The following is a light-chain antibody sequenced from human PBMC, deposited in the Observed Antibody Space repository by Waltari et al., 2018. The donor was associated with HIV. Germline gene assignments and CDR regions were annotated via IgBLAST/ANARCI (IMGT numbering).Light chain of an antibody. CDR2: DVI. CDR1: SSDIGRSNH. CDR3: SSYSSVNTFVV. V-gene: IGLV2-14*03. J-gene: IGLJ2*01. Sequence: QSALTQPASVSGSPGQSITISCTGSSSDIGRSNHVSWYQQFPGKAPKLLITDVIRRPLGVSDRFSGSKSGNTAFLTISGLQAEDEASYFCSSYSSVNTFVVFGGGTKVTVL.